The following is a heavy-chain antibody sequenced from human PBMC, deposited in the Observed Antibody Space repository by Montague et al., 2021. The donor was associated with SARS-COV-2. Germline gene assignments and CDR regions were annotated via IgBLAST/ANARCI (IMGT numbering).Heavy chain of an antibody. Sequence: SETLSLTCTVSSGSISNDIYYWGWIRQPPGKGPEWIGGSRYGGTSYYNPSLKSRVTISIDTSKNQCSLKMTAVTAADTAGYFCARQDIQLRFDLWGRGTLVTVSS. V-gene: IGHV4-39*01. D-gene: IGHD1-1*01. J-gene: IGHJ2*01. CDR3: ARQDIQLRFDL. CDR2: SRYGGTS. CDR1: SGSISNDIYY.